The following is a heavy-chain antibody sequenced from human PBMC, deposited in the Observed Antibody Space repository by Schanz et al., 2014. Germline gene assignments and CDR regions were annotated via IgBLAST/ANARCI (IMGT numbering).Heavy chain of an antibody. CDR1: GFIFGSSV. V-gene: IGHV3-23*04. Sequence: VQLVESGGGLIQPGGSLRLSCAASGFIFGSSVMAWVRQAPGKGLEWVSAISGSGGSTYYADSVKGRFTISRDNSKNTLYLQMNSLRAEDTAVYYCAKDAPYPFDLWGRGTLITVSS. CDR3: AKDAPYPFDL. CDR2: ISGSGGST. J-gene: IGHJ2*01.